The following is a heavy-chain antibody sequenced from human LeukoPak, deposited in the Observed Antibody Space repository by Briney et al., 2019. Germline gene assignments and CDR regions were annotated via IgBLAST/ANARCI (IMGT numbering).Heavy chain of an antibody. J-gene: IGHJ4*02. CDR3: ARLGSGLYFDY. D-gene: IGHD6-19*01. Sequence: GGSLRLSCAASGFTFSSYSMNWVRQAPGKGLEWVSSISSSSSYIYYADSVEGRFTISRDDAKNSLYLQMNSLRAEDTAVYYCARLGSGLYFDYWGQGTLVTVSS. CDR1: GFTFSSYS. CDR2: ISSSSSYI. V-gene: IGHV3-21*01.